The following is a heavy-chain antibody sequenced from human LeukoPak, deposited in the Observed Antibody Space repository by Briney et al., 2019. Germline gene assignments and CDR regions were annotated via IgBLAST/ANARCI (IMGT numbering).Heavy chain of an antibody. CDR2: ISAYNGNT. D-gene: IGHD5-18*01. Sequence: EASVKVSCKASGYTVTSYGISWVRQAPGQGLEWMGWISAYNGNTNYAQKLQGRVTMTTDTSTTTAYMELRSLRSDDTAVYYCAVYTYGQPFDYWGQGTLVTVSS. CDR1: GYTVTSYG. J-gene: IGHJ4*02. CDR3: AVYTYGQPFDY. V-gene: IGHV1-18*01.